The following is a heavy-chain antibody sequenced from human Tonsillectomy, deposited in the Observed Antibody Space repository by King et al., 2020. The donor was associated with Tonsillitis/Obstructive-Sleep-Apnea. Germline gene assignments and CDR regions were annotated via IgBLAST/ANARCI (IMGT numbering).Heavy chain of an antibody. CDR1: GYTFTSYY. J-gene: IGHJ6*03. CDR2: INPSGGST. Sequence: QLVQSGAEVKKPGASVKVSCKASGYTFTSYYMHWVRQAPGQGLEWMGIINPSGGSTSYAQKFQGRVTMTRDTHTSTVYMELSSLRSEDTAVYYCARDMQGRPVPADYYYYYMDVWGKGTTVTVSS. CDR3: ARDMQGRPVPADYYYYYMDV. V-gene: IGHV1-46*01. D-gene: IGHD2-2*01.